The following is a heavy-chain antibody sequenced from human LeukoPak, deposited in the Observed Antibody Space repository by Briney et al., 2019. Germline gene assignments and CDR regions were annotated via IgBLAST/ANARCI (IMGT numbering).Heavy chain of an antibody. CDR2: INPKSGGT. D-gene: IGHD6-13*01. CDR3: ARDIIQLSGLAVPGTIA. V-gene: IGHV1-2*02. J-gene: IGHJ5*02. Sequence: GASVKVSCKASGYTFSGYYMHWVRQAPGQGLEWMGWINPKSGGTNEARKFHDRVTMTRDTSIRTAYMEVSGLRSDDTAVYYCARDIIQLSGLAVPGTIAWGQGTLVTVSS. CDR1: GYTFSGYY.